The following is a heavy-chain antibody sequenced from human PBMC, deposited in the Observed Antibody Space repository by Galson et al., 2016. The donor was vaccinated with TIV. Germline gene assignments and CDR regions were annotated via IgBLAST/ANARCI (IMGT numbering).Heavy chain of an antibody. CDR2: IVGGGYST. J-gene: IGHJ5*02. D-gene: IGHD6-6*01. CDR3: ATLPYSSPSDWFGP. Sequence: SLRLSCAASGFTFSDYAMNWVRQAPGKGQEWVSVIVGGGYSTHYADSVEGRFTISRDNSNNMVYLQMNSLRAEDTAIYYCATLPYSSPSDWFGPWGQGTLVTVSS. V-gene: IGHV3-23*01. CDR1: GFTFSDYA.